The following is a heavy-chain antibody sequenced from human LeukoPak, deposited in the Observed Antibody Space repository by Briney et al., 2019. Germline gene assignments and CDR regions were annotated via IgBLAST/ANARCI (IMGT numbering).Heavy chain of an antibody. V-gene: IGHV4-4*07. CDR1: GGSISSYY. Sequence: SETLSLTCTVSGGSISSYYWSWIRQPAGKGLEWIGRIYTSGSTNYNPSLKSRVTMSVDTSKNQFSLKLSSVTAADTAVYYCARSLAASERAYYFDYWGQGTLVTVSS. J-gene: IGHJ4*02. CDR3: ARSLAASERAYYFDY. CDR2: IYTSGST. D-gene: IGHD6-13*01.